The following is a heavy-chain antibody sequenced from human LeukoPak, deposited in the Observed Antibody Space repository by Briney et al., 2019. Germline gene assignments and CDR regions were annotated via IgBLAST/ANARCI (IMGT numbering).Heavy chain of an antibody. J-gene: IGHJ4*02. Sequence: GGSLRLSCAASGFTFSSYAMHWVRQAPGKGLEWVAVISYDGSNKYYADSVKGRFTISRDNSKNTLYLQMNSLRAEDTAVYYCASSTYYYDSSGYWYHYYFDYWGQGTLVTVSS. CDR2: ISYDGSNK. CDR1: GFTFSSYA. V-gene: IGHV3-30-3*01. D-gene: IGHD3-22*01. CDR3: ASSTYYYDSSGYWYHYYFDY.